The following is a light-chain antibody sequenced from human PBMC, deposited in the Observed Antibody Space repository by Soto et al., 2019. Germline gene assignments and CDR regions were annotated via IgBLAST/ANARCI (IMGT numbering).Light chain of an antibody. V-gene: IGKV3-11*01. CDR3: HQRQGWPRT. CDR1: QYINTR. J-gene: IGKJ1*01. Sequence: EIVLTQSPATLSSFPGDRVTLSCRASQYINTRLAWYQHRPGQAPRLLIYQTSLRAAGIPAGFSASGSGTDFTLTISDVQPEDFALYYCHQRQGWPRTFGQGPKVDIK. CDR2: QTS.